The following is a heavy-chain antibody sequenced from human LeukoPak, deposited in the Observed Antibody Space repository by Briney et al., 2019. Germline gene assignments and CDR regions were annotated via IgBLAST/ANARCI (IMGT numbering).Heavy chain of an antibody. Sequence: GGSLRLSCAASGFTVSSNYMSWVRQAPGNGLEWVSVIYSGGSTYYADSVKGRFTISRDNSKNTLYLQMNSLRAEDTAVYYSARDRAVSYDSSGYYRAFDIWGQGTMVTVSS. CDR2: IYSGGST. CDR1: GFTVSSNY. J-gene: IGHJ3*02. CDR3: ARDRAVSYDSSGYYRAFDI. V-gene: IGHV3-53*01. D-gene: IGHD3-22*01.